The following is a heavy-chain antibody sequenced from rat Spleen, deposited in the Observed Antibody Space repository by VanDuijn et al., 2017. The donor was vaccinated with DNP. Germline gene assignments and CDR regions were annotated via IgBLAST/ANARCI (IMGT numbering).Heavy chain of an antibody. CDR1: GFSLTNYG. CDR3: TRESWGYVMDA. V-gene: IGHV2S75*01. J-gene: IGHJ4*01. D-gene: IGHD4-6*01. CDR2: IWGDGNT. Sequence: QVQLKESGPVLVQASETLSLTCTVSGFSLTNYGVIWVRQSPGKGLEWMGIIWGDGNTDYNSALKSRLSINRDTSKSQVFLKMNRLETDDTAIYYCTRESWGYVMDAWVQGASVTVSS.